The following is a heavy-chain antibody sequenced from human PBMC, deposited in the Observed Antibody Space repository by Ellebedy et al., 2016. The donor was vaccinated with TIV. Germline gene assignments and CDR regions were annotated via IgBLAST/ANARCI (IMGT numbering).Heavy chain of an antibody. CDR2: IKQDGSEK. V-gene: IGHV3-7*01. D-gene: IGHD6-19*01. CDR3: ARRASGWWDDGFNN. Sequence: GESLKISXAVSGFTFSSYWMTWVRQAPGKGLEWLANIKQDGSEKYYVDSVKGRFTISRDNAKNSLYLQMNSLRAEDTAVYYCARRASGWWDDGFNNWGQGTMVIVS. J-gene: IGHJ3*02. CDR1: GFTFSSYW.